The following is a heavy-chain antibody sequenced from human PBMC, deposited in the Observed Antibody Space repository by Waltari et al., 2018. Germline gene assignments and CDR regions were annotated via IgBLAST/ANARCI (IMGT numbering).Heavy chain of an antibody. V-gene: IGHV1-69*08. D-gene: IGHD5-18*01. CDR3: ARDLEGYLSPYFDY. J-gene: IGHJ4*02. CDR2: IIPSFGTA. CDR1: EGTFSSYA. Sequence: QVQLVQSGAEVKKPGSSVKVSCKASEGTFSSYAISWVRQAPGQGLEWMGRIIPSFGTANYAQKFQVSVTIAADKSTSTSYMELSSLRSEDTAVYYCARDLEGYLSPYFDYWGQGTLVTVSS.